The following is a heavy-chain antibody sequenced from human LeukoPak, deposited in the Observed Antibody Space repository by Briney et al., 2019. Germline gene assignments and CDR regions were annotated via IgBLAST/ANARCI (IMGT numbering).Heavy chain of an antibody. CDR2: IIPIFGTA. CDR3: ASFDSSGYSGY. CDR1: VGTFSSYA. J-gene: IGHJ4*02. Sequence: SVNLSCKASVGTFSSYAISWVRQAPGPGLEWMGRIIPIFGTANYAQKFQCRVTTTTDECTSTAYMELSSLRSEDTAVYYCASFDSSGYSGYWGQGTPVTVSS. D-gene: IGHD3-22*01. V-gene: IGHV1-69*05.